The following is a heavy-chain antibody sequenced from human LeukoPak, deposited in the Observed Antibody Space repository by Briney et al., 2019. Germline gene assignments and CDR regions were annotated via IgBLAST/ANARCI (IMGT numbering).Heavy chain of an antibody. CDR3: ARESGFGDADGY. CDR2: IYYSGST. Sequence: SETLSLTCTVSGGSISSYYWSWIRQPPGKGLEWIGDIYYSGSTNYNPSLKSRVTISVDTSKNQFSLKLSSVTAADTAVYYCARESGFGDADGYWGQGTLVTVSS. D-gene: IGHD3-10*01. CDR1: GGSISSYY. V-gene: IGHV4-59*01. J-gene: IGHJ4*02.